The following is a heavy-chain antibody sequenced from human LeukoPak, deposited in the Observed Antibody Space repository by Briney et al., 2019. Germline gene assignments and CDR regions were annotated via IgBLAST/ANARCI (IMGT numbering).Heavy chain of an antibody. Sequence: PGGSLRLSCAASGFPFSSYSMTWVRQAPGKGLEWVANIKPDGTTKFYVDSVKGRFTISRDNALNSLYLQMTSLRAEDTAIYYCARSIPYGTTWYGRSDYWGQGTLVTVSS. J-gene: IGHJ4*02. CDR1: GFPFSSYS. V-gene: IGHV3-7*03. CDR2: IKPDGTTK. D-gene: IGHD6-13*01. CDR3: ARSIPYGTTWYGRSDY.